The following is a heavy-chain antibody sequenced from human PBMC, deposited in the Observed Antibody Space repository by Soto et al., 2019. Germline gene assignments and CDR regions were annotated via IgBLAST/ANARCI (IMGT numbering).Heavy chain of an antibody. J-gene: IGHJ4*02. Sequence: QVQLVESGGGVVQPGRSLRLSCAASGFTFSSYAMHWVRQAPGKGLEWVAVISYDGGNKYYADSVKGRFTISRDNSKNTLYLQMNSLRAEDTAVYYCAREPPYYDILTGYYFDYWGQGTLVTVSS. D-gene: IGHD3-9*01. CDR2: ISYDGGNK. V-gene: IGHV3-30-3*01. CDR3: AREPPYYDILTGYYFDY. CDR1: GFTFSSYA.